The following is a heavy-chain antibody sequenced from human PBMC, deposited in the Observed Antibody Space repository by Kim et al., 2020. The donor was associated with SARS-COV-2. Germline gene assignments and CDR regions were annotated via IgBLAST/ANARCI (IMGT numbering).Heavy chain of an antibody. Sequence: STYYNPSLKSRVTISVDTSKTQFSLKLSSVTAADTAVYYCGEGDLIVVVTWGQGTLVTVSS. CDR2: ST. D-gene: IGHD2-2*01. V-gene: IGHV4-39*01. J-gene: IGHJ4*02. CDR3: GEGDLIVVVT.